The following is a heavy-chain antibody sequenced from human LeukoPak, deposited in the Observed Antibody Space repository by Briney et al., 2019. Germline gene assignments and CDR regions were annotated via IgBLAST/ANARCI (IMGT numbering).Heavy chain of an antibody. CDR2: IFYNGNT. CDR3: ARGGYYYLDV. CDR1: GFTFSSYA. J-gene: IGHJ6*03. Sequence: GSLRLSCAASGFTFSSYAMSWVRQTPGKGLEWIAYIFYNGNTKYNPSLWSRVTISIDTSRNQFFLNLNSVTAADTAVYYCARGGYYYLDVWGKGTTVTVSS. V-gene: IGHV4-59*01.